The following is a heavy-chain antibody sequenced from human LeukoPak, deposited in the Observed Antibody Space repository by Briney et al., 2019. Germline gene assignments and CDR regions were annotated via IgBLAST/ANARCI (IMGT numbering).Heavy chain of an antibody. Sequence: ASVKVSCTTSGYTFTNYYMHWVRQAPGQGREWMGWINPKSGGTDYAQRFQGRVTMTRDTAIRTDHMELSGLRSDDTAVYYCARDGVYSTNFDAFDIWGQGTMVTVSS. CDR2: INPKSGGT. V-gene: IGHV1-2*02. CDR3: ARDGVYSTNFDAFDI. CDR1: GYTFTNYY. J-gene: IGHJ3*02. D-gene: IGHD6-13*01.